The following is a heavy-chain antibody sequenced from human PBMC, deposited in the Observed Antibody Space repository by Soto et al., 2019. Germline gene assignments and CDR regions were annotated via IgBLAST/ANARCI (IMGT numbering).Heavy chain of an antibody. CDR1: GGSITTNY. J-gene: IGHJ5*02. D-gene: IGHD3-3*02. CDR2: IYYRGST. V-gene: IGHV4-59*08. Sequence: PSETLSLTCTVSGGSITTNYWSWIRQPPGKGLEWIGYIYYRGSTNYNPSLKSRVTISVDTSKNQFSLKLSSVTAADTAVYYCASPKIAFYNWFDPWGQGTLVTVSS. CDR3: ASPKIAFYNWFDP.